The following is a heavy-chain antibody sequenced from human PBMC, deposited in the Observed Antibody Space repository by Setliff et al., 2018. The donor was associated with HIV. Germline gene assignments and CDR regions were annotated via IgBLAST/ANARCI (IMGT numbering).Heavy chain of an antibody. CDR2: VYYSGST. J-gene: IGHJ5*02. D-gene: IGHD6-19*01. V-gene: IGHV4-59*12. Sequence: SETLSLTCTVSGGSISTYYWSWIRQPPGKGLEWIGYVYYSGSTQYNPSLKSRVTISVDTSKNQISLKLSSVTAADTAVYYCARAPVSSGWYKGRFDPWGQGTLVTVSS. CDR1: GGSISTYY. CDR3: ARAPVSSGWYKGRFDP.